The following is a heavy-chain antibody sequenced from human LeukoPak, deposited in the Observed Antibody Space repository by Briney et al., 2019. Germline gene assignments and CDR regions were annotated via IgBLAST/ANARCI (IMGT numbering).Heavy chain of an antibody. CDR3: ARGQGAVSGPFAS. D-gene: IGHD6-19*01. Sequence: GGSLRLSCAASEFSFSDHYISWIRQAPGKGLEWISYISNSAGRIYYADSVKGRFTISRDNAQNSLYLQMNSLRAEDTAVYYCARGQGAVSGPFASWGQGTLVTVSS. J-gene: IGHJ4*02. CDR1: EFSFSDHY. CDR2: ISNSAGRI. V-gene: IGHV3-11*01.